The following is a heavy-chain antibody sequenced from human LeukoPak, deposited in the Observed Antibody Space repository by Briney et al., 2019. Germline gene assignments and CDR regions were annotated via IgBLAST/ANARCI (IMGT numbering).Heavy chain of an antibody. V-gene: IGHV3-11*04. CDR1: GFTFSDFY. J-gene: IGHJ4*02. D-gene: IGHD3-22*01. CDR3: AGGMDYYDSSGYFMRDF. Sequence: GGSLRLSCAASGFTFSDFYMSWFRQAPGKGLEWISYIGKNGNLVDYADSVKGRFTISRDNSKNTLYLQMNSLRAEDTAVYYCAGGMDYYDSSGYFMRDFWGQGILVTVSS. CDR2: IGKNGNLV.